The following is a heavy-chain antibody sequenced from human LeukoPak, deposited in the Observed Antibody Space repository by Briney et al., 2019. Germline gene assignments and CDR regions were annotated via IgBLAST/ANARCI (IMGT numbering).Heavy chain of an antibody. Sequence: SETLSLTCTVSGGSISSYYWSWIRQPPGKGLEWIGYVYYTGGTNYNPSLKSRVTLSVDTSKNQFSLKLRSVTAADTAVYYCARYALGYCSGGSCYSTPYFDYWGQGTLVTVSS. D-gene: IGHD2-15*01. CDR3: ARYALGYCSGGSCYSTPYFDY. V-gene: IGHV4-59*01. CDR1: GGSISSYY. CDR2: VYYTGGT. J-gene: IGHJ4*02.